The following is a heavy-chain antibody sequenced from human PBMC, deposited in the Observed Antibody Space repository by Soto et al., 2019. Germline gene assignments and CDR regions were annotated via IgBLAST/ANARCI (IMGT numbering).Heavy chain of an antibody. J-gene: IGHJ6*02. CDR1: GFTFSSYG. CDR2: ISYDGSNK. CDR3: AKDPNYDFWSGYPPNYYYYGMDV. V-gene: IGHV3-30*18. D-gene: IGHD3-3*01. Sequence: PGGSLRLSCAASGFTFSSYGMHWVRQAPGKGLEWVAVISYDGSNKYYADSVKGRFTISRDNSKNTLYLQMNSLRAEDTAVYYCAKDPNYDFWSGYPPNYYYYGMDVWGQGTTVTVSS.